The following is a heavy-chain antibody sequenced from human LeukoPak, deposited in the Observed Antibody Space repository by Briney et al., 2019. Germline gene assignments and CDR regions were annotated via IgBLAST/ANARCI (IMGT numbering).Heavy chain of an antibody. Sequence: GGSLKLSCAASGFTFSDYYMSWIRQAPGKGLEWVSYISSSGSTIYYADSVKGRFTISRDNSKNTLYLQMNSLRAEDTAVYYCAKDLAGRTYYDFWSGYPFDYWGQGTLVTVSS. J-gene: IGHJ4*02. CDR1: GFTFSDYY. V-gene: IGHV3-11*01. D-gene: IGHD3-3*01. CDR2: ISSSGSTI. CDR3: AKDLAGRTYYDFWSGYPFDY.